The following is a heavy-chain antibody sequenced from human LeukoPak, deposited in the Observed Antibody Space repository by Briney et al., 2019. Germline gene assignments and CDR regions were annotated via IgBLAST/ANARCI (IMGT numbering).Heavy chain of an antibody. Sequence: SETLSLTCAVYGGSFSGYYWSWIRQPPGKGLEWIGEINHSGSTNYNPSLKSRVTISVDTSKNQFSLKLSSVTAADTAVYYCASTLFRGASVYYFDYWGQGTLVTVSS. J-gene: IGHJ4*02. V-gene: IGHV4-34*01. CDR3: ASTLFRGASVYYFDY. CDR1: GGSFSGYY. D-gene: IGHD2-21*01. CDR2: INHSGST.